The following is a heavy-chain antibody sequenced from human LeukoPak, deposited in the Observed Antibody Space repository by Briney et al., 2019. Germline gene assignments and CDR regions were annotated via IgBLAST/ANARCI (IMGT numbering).Heavy chain of an antibody. J-gene: IGHJ4*02. CDR2: IYSGGST. V-gene: IGHV3-53*01. Sequence: GGSLRLPCAASGFTVSNNYMSWVRQAPGKGLEWVSIIYSGGSTYYADSVKGRFTISRDNSKNTLYLQMNSLRAEDTAVYYCVNLYSSVWYGPYWGQGTLATVSS. D-gene: IGHD6-19*01. CDR1: GFTVSNNY. CDR3: VNLYSSVWYGPY.